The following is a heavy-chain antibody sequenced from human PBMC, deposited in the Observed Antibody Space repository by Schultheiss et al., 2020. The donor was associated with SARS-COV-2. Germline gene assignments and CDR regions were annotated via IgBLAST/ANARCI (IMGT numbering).Heavy chain of an antibody. J-gene: IGHJ6*02. CDR3: ARVPYYYYGMDV. CDR2: ISGSGGST. V-gene: IGHV3-23*01. Sequence: GGSLRLSCAASGFTFSSYAMSWVRQAPGKGLEWVSAISGSGGSTYYADSVKGRFTISRDNAKNSLYLQMNSLRAEDTAVYYCARVPYYYYGMDVWGQGTTVTVSS. CDR1: GFTFSSYA.